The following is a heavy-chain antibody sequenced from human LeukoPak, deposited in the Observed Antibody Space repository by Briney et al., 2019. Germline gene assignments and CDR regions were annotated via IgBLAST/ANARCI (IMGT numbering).Heavy chain of an antibody. J-gene: IGHJ4*02. CDR2: IRNKANNYAT. D-gene: IGHD3-22*01. CDR3: TSYYYYDSSSPIGLVRY. CDR1: GFTFSDST. Sequence: GGSLRLSCAASGFTFSDSTMHWVRQASGKGLEWVGRIRNKANNYATTYAASVQGRFTISRDDSQNAAYLQMNSLKIEDTAMYYCTSYYYYDSSSPIGLVRYWGQGTLVTVSS. V-gene: IGHV3-73*01.